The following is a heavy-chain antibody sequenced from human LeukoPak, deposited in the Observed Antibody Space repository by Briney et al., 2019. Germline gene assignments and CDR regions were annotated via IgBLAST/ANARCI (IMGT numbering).Heavy chain of an antibody. D-gene: IGHD3-22*01. V-gene: IGHV1-18*01. CDR1: GYTFSSYG. J-gene: IGHJ4*02. CDR2: ISAYNGKT. CDR3: ASDRNPYYDGSGYGYC. Sequence: ASVKVSCRASGYTFSSYGISWVRQAPGQGLEWMAWISAYNGKTNFARKFRGRVTVTTDTSTSTAYMELRSLRSDDTAIYYCASDRNPYYDGSGYGYCWGQGTLVTVSS.